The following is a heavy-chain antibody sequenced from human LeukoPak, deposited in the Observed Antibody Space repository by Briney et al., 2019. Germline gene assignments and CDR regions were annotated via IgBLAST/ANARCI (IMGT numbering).Heavy chain of an antibody. CDR1: GTSVSSYY. V-gene: IGHV4-30-4*01. CDR2: IYYSGST. CDR3: ARDSVVRGVVYGMDV. J-gene: IGHJ6*02. D-gene: IGHD3-10*01. Sequence: SETLSLTCTVSGTSVSSYYWSWIRQPPGKGLEWIGYIYYSGSTYYNPSLKSRVTISVDTSKNQFSLKLSSVTAADTAVYYCARDSVVRGVVYGMDVWGQGTTVTVSS.